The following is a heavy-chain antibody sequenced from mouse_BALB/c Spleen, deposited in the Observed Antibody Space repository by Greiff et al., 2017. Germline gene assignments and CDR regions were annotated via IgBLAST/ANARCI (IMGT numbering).Heavy chain of an antibody. D-gene: IGHD3-1*01. Sequence: QVQLQQSGAELVRPGVSVKISCKGSGYTFTDYAMHWVKQSHAKSLEWIGVISTYYGDASYNQKFQGKATMTVDKSSSTAYMELARLTSEAAAIYYCARGFFDYWGQGTTLTVSS. CDR3: ARGFFDY. CDR1: GYTFTDYA. CDR2: ISTYYGDA. J-gene: IGHJ2*01. V-gene: IGHV1S137*01.